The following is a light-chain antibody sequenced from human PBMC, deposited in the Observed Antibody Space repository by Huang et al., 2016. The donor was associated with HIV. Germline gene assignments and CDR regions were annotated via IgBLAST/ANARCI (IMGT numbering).Light chain of an antibody. J-gene: IGKJ2*01. CDR2: DAS. CDR3: QQSDSLPYT. Sequence: DIQMTQSPSSLSASVGDRVTITCRASQDIRKYLNWYQQKPGKAPNLLIYDASNLQTWVPSRFGGGGSGTDFTFTISSLQPEDIATYYCQQSDSLPYTFGQGTKLEIK. V-gene: IGKV1-33*01. CDR1: QDIRKY.